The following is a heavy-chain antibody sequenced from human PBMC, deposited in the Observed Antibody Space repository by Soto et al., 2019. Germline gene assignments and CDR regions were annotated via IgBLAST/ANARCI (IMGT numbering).Heavy chain of an antibody. V-gene: IGHV4-38-2*01. J-gene: IGHJ4*02. CDR2: IDHSGST. CDR1: GYSISSGYY. CDR3: ARGGSGIFDY. Sequence: SETLSLTCAVSGYSISSGYYWGWIRQPPGKGREWIGSIDHSGSTYYNPSLKSRVTISVDTSKNQFSLNLSSVTAADTAVYYCARGGSGIFDYWGQGTLGTVS. D-gene: IGHD1-26*01.